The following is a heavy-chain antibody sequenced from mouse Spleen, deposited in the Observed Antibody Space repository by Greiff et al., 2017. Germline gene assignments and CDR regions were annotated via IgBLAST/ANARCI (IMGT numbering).Heavy chain of an antibody. V-gene: IGHV3-6*01. CDR3: ARSPLYYYGAFDY. J-gene: IGHJ2*01. CDR1: GYSITSGYY. CDR2: ISYDGSN. D-gene: IGHD1-1*01. Sequence: EVKLQESGAGLVKPSQSLSLTCSVTGYSITSGYYWNWIRQFPGNKLEWMGYISYDGSNNYNPSLKNRISITRDTSKNQFFLKLNSVTTEDTATYYCARSPLYYYGAFDYWGQGTTLTVSS.